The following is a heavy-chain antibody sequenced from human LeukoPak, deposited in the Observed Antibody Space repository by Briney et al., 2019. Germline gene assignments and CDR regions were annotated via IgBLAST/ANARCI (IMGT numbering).Heavy chain of an antibody. J-gene: IGHJ6*03. D-gene: IGHD1-7*01. Sequence: SETLSLTCTVSGVSISSYYWSWIRQPPGKGLEWIGYIYYSGRTNYNPSLKSRVTISVDTSKNQFSLKLSSVTAAHTAVYYCARALNYPLPPNAEYYMDVWGKGTTVTVSS. CDR1: GVSISSYY. CDR2: IYYSGRT. V-gene: IGHV4-59*01. CDR3: ARALNYPLPPNAEYYMDV.